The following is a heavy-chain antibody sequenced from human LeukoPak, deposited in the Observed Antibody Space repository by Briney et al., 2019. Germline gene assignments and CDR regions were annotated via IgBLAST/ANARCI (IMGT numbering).Heavy chain of an antibody. V-gene: IGHV3-30*18. Sequence: GRSLRLSCAASGFTFSTYGMHWVRQAPGKGLEWVAVISYDGTNKYYTDSVKGRFTISRDNSKNTLYLQMNSLGPEDTAVFYCAKDSLAGYLRGYFDDWGQGTQVTVSS. CDR3: AKDSLAGYLRGYFDD. CDR1: GFTFSTYG. J-gene: IGHJ4*02. CDR2: ISYDGTNK. D-gene: IGHD3-9*01.